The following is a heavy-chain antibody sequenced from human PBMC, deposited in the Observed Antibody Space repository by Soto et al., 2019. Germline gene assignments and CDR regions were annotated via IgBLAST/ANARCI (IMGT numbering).Heavy chain of an antibody. V-gene: IGHV1-69*06. J-gene: IGHJ4*02. CDR3: ARVGGPYYYDSSGYLFDY. D-gene: IGHD3-22*01. Sequence: VQLLESGGGLVQPGGSLRLSCAASGFTFSSYAISWVRQAPGQGLEWMGGIIPIFGTANYAQKFQGRVTITADKSTSTAYMELSSLRSEDTAVYYCARVGGPYYYDSSGYLFDYWGQGTLVTVSS. CDR2: IIPIFGTA. CDR1: GFTFSSYA.